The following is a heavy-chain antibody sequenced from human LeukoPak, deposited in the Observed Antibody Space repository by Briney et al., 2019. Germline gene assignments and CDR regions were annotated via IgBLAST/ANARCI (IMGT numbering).Heavy chain of an antibody. D-gene: IGHD3-3*01. CDR3: ARGTTYYDFWSGYRDAFDI. J-gene: IGHJ3*02. CDR1: GYSISSGYY. V-gene: IGHV4-38-2*02. CDR2: IYHSGST. Sequence: SETLSLTCTVSGYSISSGYYWGWIRQPPGKGLEWIGGIYHSGSTYYNPSLKSRVTISVDTSKNQFSLKLSSVTAADTAVYYCARGTTYYDFWSGYRDAFDIWGQGTMVTVSS.